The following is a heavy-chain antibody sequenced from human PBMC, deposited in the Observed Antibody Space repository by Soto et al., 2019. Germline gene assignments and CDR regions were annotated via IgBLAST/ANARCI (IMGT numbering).Heavy chain of an antibody. CDR3: QKTAYEVPFWSRHS. J-gene: IGHJ5*01. Sequence: QTPGKGLEWVAFISYDGTNKYTDSVKGRFIISRDDSKNTLYLQMNSLRADDTAFFFRQKTAYEVPFWSRHS. V-gene: IGHV3-30*18. CDR2: ISYDGTNK. D-gene: IGHD1-1*01.